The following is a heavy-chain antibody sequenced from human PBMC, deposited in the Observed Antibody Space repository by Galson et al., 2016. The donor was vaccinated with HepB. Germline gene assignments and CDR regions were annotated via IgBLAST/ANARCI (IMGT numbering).Heavy chain of an antibody. J-gene: IGHJ5*02. D-gene: IGHD1-26*01. CDR2: IRSKAYGERT. CDR3: TMDVNRRCYYHP. Sequence: SLRLSCAASGFTFGDYAVIWFRQAPGKGLEWVSFIRSKAYGERTMYAASVKGRFTISRDDSKGIAYLHMDSLQTEDTAVYFCTMDVNRRCYYHPWGQGSLVTVSS. CDR1: GFTFGDYA. V-gene: IGHV3-49*03.